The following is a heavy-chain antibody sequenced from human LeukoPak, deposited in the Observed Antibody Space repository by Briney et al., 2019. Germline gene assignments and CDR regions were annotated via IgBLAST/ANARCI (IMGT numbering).Heavy chain of an antibody. V-gene: IGHV4-61*02. CDR2: IYTSGST. Sequence: PSETLSLTCTVSGGSISSGSYYWSWIRQPAGKGLEWIGRIYTSGSTNYNPSLKSRVTISVDTSKNQFSLKLSSVTAADTAVYYCARATVTRDFDYWGQGTLVTVSS. CDR1: GGSISSGSYY. J-gene: IGHJ4*02. D-gene: IGHD4-17*01. CDR3: ARATVTRDFDY.